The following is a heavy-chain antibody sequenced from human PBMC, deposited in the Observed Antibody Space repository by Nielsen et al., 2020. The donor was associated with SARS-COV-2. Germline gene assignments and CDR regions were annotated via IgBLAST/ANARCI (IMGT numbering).Heavy chain of an antibody. CDR3: ARVAGGDIVVVPAAIVGCFDY. CDR1: GYTFTSYG. Sequence: ASVKVSCKASGYTFTSYGISWVRQAPGQGLEWMGWISAYNGNTNYAQKLQGRVTMTTDTSTSTAYMELRSLRSDDTAVYYCARVAGGDIVVVPAAIVGCFDYWGQGTLVTVSS. D-gene: IGHD2-2*01. J-gene: IGHJ4*02. CDR2: ISAYNGNT. V-gene: IGHV1-18*04.